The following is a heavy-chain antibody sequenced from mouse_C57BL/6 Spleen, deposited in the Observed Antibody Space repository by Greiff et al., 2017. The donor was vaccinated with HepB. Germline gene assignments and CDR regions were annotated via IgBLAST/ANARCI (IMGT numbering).Heavy chain of an antibody. CDR3: ARGDYYGSPFAY. D-gene: IGHD1-1*01. J-gene: IGHJ3*01. V-gene: IGHV1-52*01. CDR1: GYTFTSYW. Sequence: QVQLQQSGAELVRPGSSVKLSCKASGYTFTSYWMHWVKQRPIQGLEWIGNIDPSDSETHYNQKFKDKATLTVDKSSSTAYMQLSSLTSEDSAVYYCARGDYYGSPFAYWGQGTLVTVSA. CDR2: IDPSDSET.